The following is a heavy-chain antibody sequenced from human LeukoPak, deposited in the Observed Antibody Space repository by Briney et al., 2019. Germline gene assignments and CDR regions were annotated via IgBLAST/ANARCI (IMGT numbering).Heavy chain of an antibody. J-gene: IGHJ4*02. CDR3: SYSYGIYYFDY. CDR1: GFTFSSYA. V-gene: IGHV3-23*01. Sequence: GGSLRLSCAASGFTFSSYAMSWVRQAPGKGLEWVSAISGSGGSTYYADSVKGRFTISRDNSKNTLYLQINSLRAEDTAVYYCSYSYGIYYFDYWGQGTLVTVSS. CDR2: ISGSGGST. D-gene: IGHD5-18*01.